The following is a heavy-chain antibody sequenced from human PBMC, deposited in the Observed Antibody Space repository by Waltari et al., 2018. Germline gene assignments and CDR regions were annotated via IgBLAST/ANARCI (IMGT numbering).Heavy chain of an antibody. D-gene: IGHD2-21*02. J-gene: IGHJ3*02. CDR1: GGSFSGYY. CDR2: ISHSGTT. CDR3: ARQEIIVEVTGDAFDI. Sequence: QVQLQQWGAGLLKPSETLSLTCAVYGGSFSGYYWSWIRPPPGKGLEWFGDISHSGTTNYTPSLRSRVTISLDTSKTQFSLKLGSVTTADTAVYYCARQEIIVEVTGDAFDIWGQGTMVTVSS. V-gene: IGHV4-34*01.